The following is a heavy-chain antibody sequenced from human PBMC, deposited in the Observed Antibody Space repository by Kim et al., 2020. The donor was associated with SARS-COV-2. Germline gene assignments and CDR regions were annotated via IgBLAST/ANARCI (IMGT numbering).Heavy chain of an antibody. J-gene: IGHJ5*02. CDR2: LYGGGTT. CDR1: GFTVSNYY. CDR3: ARTYTSSWYRGFDP. Sequence: GGSLRLSCTVSGFTVSNYYMNWVRQAPGKGLEWVSVLYGGGTTYYADSVKGRFTISRDSSKNTLYLQMNSLRVEDTAVYYCARTYTSSWYRGFDPWGQGTLVTVSS. V-gene: IGHV3-66*01. D-gene: IGHD6-13*01.